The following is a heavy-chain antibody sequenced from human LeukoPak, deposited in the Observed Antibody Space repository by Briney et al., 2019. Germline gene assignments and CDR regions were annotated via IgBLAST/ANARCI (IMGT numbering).Heavy chain of an antibody. D-gene: IGHD5-12*01. CDR3: ARDGGVATIGAFDY. CDR1: GFTVSSNY. J-gene: IGHJ4*02. Sequence: GRSLRLSCAASGFTVSSNYMSWVRQAPGKGLEWVSVIYSGGSTYYADSVKGRFTISRDNSNNTLYLQMNSLRAEDTAVYYCARDGGVATIGAFDYWGQGTLVTVSS. CDR2: IYSGGST. V-gene: IGHV3-66*01.